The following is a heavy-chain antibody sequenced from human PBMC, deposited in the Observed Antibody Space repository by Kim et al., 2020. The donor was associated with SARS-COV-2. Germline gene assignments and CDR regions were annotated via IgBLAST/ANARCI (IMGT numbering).Heavy chain of an antibody. CDR3: ARVGYNWNDVNAFDI. CDR2: IYYSGST. V-gene: IGHV4-31*03. Sequence: SETLSLTCTVSGGSISSGGYYWSWIRQHPGKGLEWIGYIYYSGSTYYNPSLKSRVTISVDTSKNQFSLKLSSVTAADTAVYYCARVGYNWNDVNAFDIWGQGTMVTVSS. J-gene: IGHJ3*02. D-gene: IGHD1-1*01. CDR1: GGSISSGGYY.